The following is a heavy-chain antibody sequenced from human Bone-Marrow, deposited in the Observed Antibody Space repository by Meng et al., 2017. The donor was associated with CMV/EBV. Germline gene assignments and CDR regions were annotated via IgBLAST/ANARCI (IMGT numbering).Heavy chain of an antibody. CDR3: ARVSVDIVVVPAVNYYYYGMDV. V-gene: IGHV1-2*02. Sequence: ASVKVSCKASGYTFTGYYMHWVRQAPGQGLEWMGWINPNSGGTNYAQKFQGRVTMTRDTSISTAYMELSRLRSDDTAVYYCARVSVDIVVVPAVNYYYYGMDVWGQGHTVNVSS. D-gene: IGHD2-2*03. CDR2: INPNSGGT. CDR1: GYTFTGYY. J-gene: IGHJ6*02.